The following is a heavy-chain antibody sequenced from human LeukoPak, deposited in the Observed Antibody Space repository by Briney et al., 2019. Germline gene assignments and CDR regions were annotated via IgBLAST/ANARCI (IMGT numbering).Heavy chain of an antibody. Sequence: GGSLRLSCAASGFTFTNYWMTWVRQAPGKGLEWVANIKQDGGQKYYVDSVKGRLTISRDNAKNSVYLQVNSLRVEDTAVYFCARHGRYSGYKYIDYWGQGTLVTVSS. V-gene: IGHV3-7*01. CDR3: ARHGRYSGYKYIDY. CDR1: GFTFTNYW. J-gene: IGHJ4*02. D-gene: IGHD5-12*01. CDR2: IKQDGGQK.